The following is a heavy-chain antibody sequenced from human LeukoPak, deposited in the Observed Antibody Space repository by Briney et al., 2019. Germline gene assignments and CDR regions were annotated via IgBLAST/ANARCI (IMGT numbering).Heavy chain of an antibody. CDR2: INHSGST. CDR1: GGSFSGYY. V-gene: IGHV4-34*01. CDR3: ARGLWFGELLL. Sequence: SETLSLTCAVYGGSFSGYYWSWIRQPPGKGLEWIGEINHSGSTNYNPSLKSRVTISVDTSKNQFSLKLGSVTAADTAVYYCARGLWFGELLLWGQGTLVTVSS. J-gene: IGHJ4*02. D-gene: IGHD3-10*01.